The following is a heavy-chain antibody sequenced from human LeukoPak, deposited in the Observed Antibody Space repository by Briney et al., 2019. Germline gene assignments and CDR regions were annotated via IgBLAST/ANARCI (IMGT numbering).Heavy chain of an antibody. J-gene: IGHJ4*02. CDR2: IYHSGST. CDR1: GGSISNGGYY. V-gene: IGHV4-30-2*01. Sequence: SQTLSLTCTVSGGSISNGGYYWSWIRQPPGKGLEWIGYIYHSGSTYYNPSLKSRVTISVDRSKNQFSLKLSSVTAADTAVYYCATSNPGIAAAGTVSFDYWGQGTLVTVSS. D-gene: IGHD6-13*01. CDR3: ATSNPGIAAAGTVSFDY.